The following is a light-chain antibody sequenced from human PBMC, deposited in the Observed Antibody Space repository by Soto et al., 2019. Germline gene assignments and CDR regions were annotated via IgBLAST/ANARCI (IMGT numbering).Light chain of an antibody. CDR3: QQYNSYPWT. V-gene: IGKV1-5*01. Sequence: DIQITQSPSSLSASVGGRVTITCVASESISTWLAWYQQKPGKAPKLLIYAASSLQSGVPSRFSGSGSGTDFTLTISSLQPDDFATYYCQQYNSYPWTFGQGTKVDIK. CDR1: ESISTW. CDR2: AAS. J-gene: IGKJ1*01.